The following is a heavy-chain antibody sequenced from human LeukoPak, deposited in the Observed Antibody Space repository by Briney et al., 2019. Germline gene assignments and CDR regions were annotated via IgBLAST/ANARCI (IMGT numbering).Heavy chain of an antibody. CDR3: ARGYYDSSGYYTEFAN. Sequence: PSETLSLTCTVSGGSISIYYWSWIRQPAGKGLEWIGRIYTSGTTNYNPSLKSRVTMSVDTSKNKFSLKVTSVTAADTAVYYCARGYYDSSGYYTEFANWGQGTLVTVSS. V-gene: IGHV4-4*07. D-gene: IGHD3-22*01. CDR1: GGSISIYY. CDR2: IYTSGTT. J-gene: IGHJ4*02.